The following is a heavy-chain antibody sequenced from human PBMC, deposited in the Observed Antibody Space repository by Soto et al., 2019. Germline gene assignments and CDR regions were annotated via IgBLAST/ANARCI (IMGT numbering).Heavy chain of an antibody. Sequence: ETVSIACRGSACDMRSWYGGGHRQPPGRGLEWIGHVYYGGTANYNPSLQSRVTISLDTSKNQFSLRLTSMTAADTAVYYCAGEGALATFGVVWGQGTRVTVSS. CDR3: AGEGALATFGVV. J-gene: IGHJ4*02. CDR1: ACDMRSWY. CDR2: VYYGGTA. V-gene: IGHV4-59*01. D-gene: IGHD3-3*01.